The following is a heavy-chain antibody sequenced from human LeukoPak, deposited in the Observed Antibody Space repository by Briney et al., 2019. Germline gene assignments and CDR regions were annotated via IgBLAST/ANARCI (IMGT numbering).Heavy chain of an antibody. D-gene: IGHD3-3*01. CDR3: ARESARYDFWSGYYNWFDP. Sequence: ASVKVSCKASVYTFTNYAVHWVRQAPGQRLEWMGWINAGNGNTKYSQKFQGRVTITRDTSASTAYMELSSLRSEDTAVYYCARESARYDFWSGYYNWFDPWGQGTLVTVSS. CDR1: VYTFTNYA. CDR2: INAGNGNT. V-gene: IGHV1-3*01. J-gene: IGHJ5*02.